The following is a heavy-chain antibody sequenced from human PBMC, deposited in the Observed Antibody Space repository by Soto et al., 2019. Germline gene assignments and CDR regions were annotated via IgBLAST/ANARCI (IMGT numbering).Heavy chain of an antibody. V-gene: IGHV5-51*01. CDR2: IYPGASDI. D-gene: IGHD3-9*01. J-gene: IGHJ4*02. Sequence: KISCKVSGYSFTNYWIAWVRQMPGKGLEWMGIIYPGASDIRYSPSFQGPVTISADKSISTAYLQWSSLKASDTAIYYCARQKADTGYDTSLDYWGQGTLVTVSS. CDR1: GYSFTNYW. CDR3: ARQKADTGYDTSLDY.